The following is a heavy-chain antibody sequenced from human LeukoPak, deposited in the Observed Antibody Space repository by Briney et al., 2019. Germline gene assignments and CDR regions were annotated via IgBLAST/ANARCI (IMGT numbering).Heavy chain of an antibody. V-gene: IGHV4-39*01. CDR1: GGSISSSSYY. D-gene: IGHD1-26*01. Sequence: SETLSLTCTVSGGSISSSSYYWGWIRQPPGTGLEWIGSIYYSGSTYYNPSLKSRVTISVDTSENQFSLKLSSVTAADTAVYYCARRVIVGATDYFDYWGQGTLVTVSS. CDR3: ARRVIVGATDYFDY. J-gene: IGHJ4*02. CDR2: IYYSGST.